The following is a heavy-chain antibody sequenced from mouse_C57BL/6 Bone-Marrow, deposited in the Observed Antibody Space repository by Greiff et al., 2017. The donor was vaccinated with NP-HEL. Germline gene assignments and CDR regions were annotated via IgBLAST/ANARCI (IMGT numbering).Heavy chain of an antibody. V-gene: IGHV3-8*01. J-gene: IGHJ4*01. D-gene: IGHD2-2*01. CDR1: GYSITSDY. Sequence: DVKLQESGPGLAKPSQTLSLTCSVTGYSITSDYWNWIRKFPGHKLEYMGYISYSGSTSYTPSLKSRISITRDTYKNQYYLQLNSVTTEDTATYYCARSPLWLRRNYYAMDYWGQGTSVTVSS. CDR2: ISYSGST. CDR3: ARSPLWLRRNYYAMDY.